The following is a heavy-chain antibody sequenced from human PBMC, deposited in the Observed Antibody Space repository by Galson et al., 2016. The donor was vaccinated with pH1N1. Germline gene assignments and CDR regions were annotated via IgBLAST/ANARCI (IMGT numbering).Heavy chain of an antibody. CDR1: GGSISSYY. Sequence: TLSLTCTVSGGSISSYYWSWIRQPPGKGLEWIGYIYYSGSTNYNPSLKSRVTISVDTSKNQFSLKLSSVTAADTAVFYCARVPRGEQLYYFDYWGQGTLVTVSS. CDR2: IYYSGST. J-gene: IGHJ4*02. V-gene: IGHV4-59*12. CDR3: ARVPRGEQLYYFDY. D-gene: IGHD5-18*01.